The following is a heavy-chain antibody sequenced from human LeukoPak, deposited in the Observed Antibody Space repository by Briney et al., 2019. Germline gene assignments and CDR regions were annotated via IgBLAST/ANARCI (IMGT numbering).Heavy chain of an antibody. V-gene: IGHV4-34*01. Sequence: PSETLSLTCAVYGGSFSGYYWSWIRQPPGKGLEWIGEINHSGSTNYNPSLKSRVTISVDTSKNQFSLKLSSVTAADTAVYYCARAKVTTVFDYWGQGTLVTVSS. J-gene: IGHJ4*02. CDR3: ARAKVTTVFDY. D-gene: IGHD4-17*01. CDR2: INHSGST. CDR1: GGSFSGYY.